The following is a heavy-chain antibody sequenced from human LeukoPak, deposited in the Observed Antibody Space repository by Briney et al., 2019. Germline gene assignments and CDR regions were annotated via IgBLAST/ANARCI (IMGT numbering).Heavy chain of an antibody. Sequence: PGGSLRLSCVASAFTFNNYWMHWVRQAPGKGLVWVSRIKGDGSSTNYADSVRGRFTISRDNAKNTVYLQMNSLRTEDTAVYYCAKDRDGYCSSTSCYTSYWYFDLWGRGTLVTVSS. CDR2: IKGDGSST. CDR3: AKDRDGYCSSTSCYTSYWYFDL. V-gene: IGHV3-74*01. CDR1: AFTFNNYW. D-gene: IGHD2-2*02. J-gene: IGHJ2*01.